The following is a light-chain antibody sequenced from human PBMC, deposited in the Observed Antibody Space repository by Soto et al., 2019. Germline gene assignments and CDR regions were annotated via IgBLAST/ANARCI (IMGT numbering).Light chain of an antibody. Sequence: DIQMTQSPSSLSAFVGDRVTITCQASQDIDNYLHWYQQKPGKAPKLLISDASNLERGVPSRFSGSGAGTDFAFTISSLQPEDIATYYCQHYVNVPLTFGGGTKVEIK. CDR1: QDIDNY. V-gene: IGKV1-33*01. CDR3: QHYVNVPLT. J-gene: IGKJ4*01. CDR2: DAS.